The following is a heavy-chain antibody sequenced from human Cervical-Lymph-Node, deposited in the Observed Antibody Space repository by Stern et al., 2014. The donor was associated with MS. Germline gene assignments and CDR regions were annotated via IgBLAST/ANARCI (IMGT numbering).Heavy chain of an antibody. D-gene: IGHD2-15*01. CDR2: IYYSGST. J-gene: IGHJ4*02. CDR3: ARHGCSGGSCPGYFDY. V-gene: IGHV4-59*08. Sequence: VQLVESGPGLVKPSETLSLTCTVSGGSISSYYWSWIRQPPGKGLEWIGYIYYSGSTNYNPSLKSRFPISVDPSKTQFPLKRSSVTAADTAVYYCARHGCSGGSCPGYFDYWGQGTLVTVSS. CDR1: GGSISSYY.